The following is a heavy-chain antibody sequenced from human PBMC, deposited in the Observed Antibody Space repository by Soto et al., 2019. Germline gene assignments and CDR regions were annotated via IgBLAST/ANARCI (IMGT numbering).Heavy chain of an antibody. CDR1: GGSISSYY. Sequence: SETLSLTCTVSGGSISSYYWSWIRQPPGKGLEWIGYIYYSGSTNYNPSLKSRVTISVDTSKNQFSLKLSSVTAADTAVYYCARDAAAAGPERHYYYYYMDVWGKGTTVTVSS. CDR3: ARDAAAAGPERHYYYYYMDV. D-gene: IGHD6-13*01. V-gene: IGHV4-59*01. J-gene: IGHJ6*03. CDR2: IYYSGST.